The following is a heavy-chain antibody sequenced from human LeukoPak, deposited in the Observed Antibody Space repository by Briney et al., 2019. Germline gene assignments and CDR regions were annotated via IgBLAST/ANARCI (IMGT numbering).Heavy chain of an antibody. CDR3: ARTHSTSWGYFDY. D-gene: IGHD2-2*01. Sequence: GGSLRLSCAASGFTFSSYGMHWVRQAPGKGLEWVAFIRYDGNTKYYADSVKGRFTISRDNSKNTLYLQMNSLIPEDTAVYHCARTHSTSWGYFDYWGKGTLVTVSS. J-gene: IGHJ4*02. CDR1: GFTFSSYG. V-gene: IGHV3-30*02. CDR2: IRYDGNTK.